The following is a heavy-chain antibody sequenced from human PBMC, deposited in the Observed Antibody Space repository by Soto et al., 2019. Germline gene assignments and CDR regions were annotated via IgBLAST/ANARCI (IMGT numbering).Heavy chain of an antibody. V-gene: IGHV3-66*01. D-gene: IGHD4-17*01. CDR3: ARFQTTDYYYGMDV. Sequence: EVQLVESGGGLVQPGGSLRLSCAASGFTVSSNYMSWVRQAPGNGLEWVSVIYSGGSTYYADSVKGRFTISRDNSKNTLYLQMNSLRAEDTAVYYCARFQTTDYYYGMDVWGQGTTVTVSS. J-gene: IGHJ6*02. CDR2: IYSGGST. CDR1: GFTVSSNY.